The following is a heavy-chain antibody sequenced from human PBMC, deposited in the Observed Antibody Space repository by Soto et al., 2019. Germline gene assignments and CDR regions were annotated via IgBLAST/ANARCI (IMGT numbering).Heavy chain of an antibody. CDR2: IYYSGNT. J-gene: IGHJ4*02. D-gene: IGHD6-13*01. CDR3: VIDFKRYSSPPGPRAY. Sequence: QVQLRESGPGLVKPSQTLSLTCTVSGASISSGDYYWRWIRQPPGKGLEWIGCIYYSGNTYYNPSLERRFSISIDTSKNQSSLKLSSVTAAYTAVYYCVIDFKRYSSPPGPRAYWGLGTPVTVSS. V-gene: IGHV4-30-4*01. CDR1: GASISSGDYY.